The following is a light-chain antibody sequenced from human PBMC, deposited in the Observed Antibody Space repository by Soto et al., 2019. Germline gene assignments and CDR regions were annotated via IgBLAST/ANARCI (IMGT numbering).Light chain of an antibody. J-gene: IGKJ1*01. V-gene: IGKV4-1*01. CDR1: QSVLYSSNNKNY. CDR2: WAS. Sequence: DIVMTQSPDSLAVSLGERATINYKSSQSVLYSSNNKNYLAWYQQKPGQPPKVLIYWASTRESGVPDRFSGSGSGTDFTLTISSLQAEDVAVYYCQQYYTTPWTFGQGTKVEIK. CDR3: QQYYTTPWT.